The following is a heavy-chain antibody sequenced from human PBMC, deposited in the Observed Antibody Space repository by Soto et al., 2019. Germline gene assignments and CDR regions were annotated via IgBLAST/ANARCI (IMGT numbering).Heavy chain of an antibody. V-gene: IGHV3-11*01. CDR2: ISSSGSTI. J-gene: IGHJ4*02. CDR1: GFTFSDYY. D-gene: IGHD4-17*01. Sequence: PGGSLRLSCAASGFTFSDYYMSWIRQAPGEGLEWVSYISSSGSTIYYADSVKGRFTISRDNAKNSLYLQMNSLRAEDTAVYYCARESGYGDYVWFDYWGQGTLVTVSS. CDR3: ARESGYGDYVWFDY.